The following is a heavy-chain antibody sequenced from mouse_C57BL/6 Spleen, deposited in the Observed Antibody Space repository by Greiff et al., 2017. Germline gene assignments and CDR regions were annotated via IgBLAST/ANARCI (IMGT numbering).Heavy chain of an antibody. CDR3: TRESPITTVGAFDY. CDR2: IDPETGGT. Sequence: VQLQQSGAELVRPGASVTLSCKASGYTFTDYEMHWVKQTPVHGLEWIGAIDPETGGTAYNQKFKGKAILTADKSSSTAYMELRSLTSEDSAVYYCTRESPITTVGAFDYWGQGTTLTVSS. V-gene: IGHV1-15*01. CDR1: GYTFTDYE. D-gene: IGHD1-1*01. J-gene: IGHJ2*01.